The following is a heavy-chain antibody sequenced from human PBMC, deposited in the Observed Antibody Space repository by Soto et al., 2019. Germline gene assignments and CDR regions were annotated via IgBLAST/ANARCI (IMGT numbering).Heavy chain of an antibody. V-gene: IGHV4-30-4*01. CDR3: ARDTYSGYDFGL. CDR1: GASVAGGSYY. D-gene: IGHD5-12*01. CDR2: IPSRGRP. J-gene: IGHJ5*02. Sequence: QVQLRESGPGLVKPSQTLSLTCSVSGASVAGGSYYWSWVRQPPGKGLEWIGYIPSRGRPFYNPSLPSRGTISADTSKNQLSLQSTSVTAADTAVYYCARDTYSGYDFGLWGQGTLVTVSS.